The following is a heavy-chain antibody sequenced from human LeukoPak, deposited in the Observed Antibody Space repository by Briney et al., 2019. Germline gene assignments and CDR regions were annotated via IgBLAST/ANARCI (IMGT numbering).Heavy chain of an antibody. Sequence: GVLRLSCAASGFTFSSYGMHWVRQAPGKGLEWVAVISYDGSNKYYADSVKGRFTISRDNSKNTLYLQMNSLRAEDTAVYYCAKDLFGVGATGMDVWGQGTTVTVSS. V-gene: IGHV3-30*18. CDR2: ISYDGSNK. CDR3: AKDLFGVGATGMDV. D-gene: IGHD1-26*01. J-gene: IGHJ6*02. CDR1: GFTFSSYG.